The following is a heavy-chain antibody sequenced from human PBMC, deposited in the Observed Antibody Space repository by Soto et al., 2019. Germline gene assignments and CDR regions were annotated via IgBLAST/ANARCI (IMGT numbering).Heavy chain of an antibody. CDR3: AREGGAPYYYYGMDV. V-gene: IGHV1-18*01. D-gene: IGHD3-10*01. CDR1: GYTFTRSG. CDR2: ISTYNGDT. J-gene: IGHJ6*02. Sequence: ASVKVSCKASGYTFTRSGISWVRQAPGQGLEWMGWISTYNGDTNYAQTFQGRVTMTTDTSTSTVYMELRSLRSDDTAVYYCAREGGAPYYYYGMDVWGQGTPVTVSS.